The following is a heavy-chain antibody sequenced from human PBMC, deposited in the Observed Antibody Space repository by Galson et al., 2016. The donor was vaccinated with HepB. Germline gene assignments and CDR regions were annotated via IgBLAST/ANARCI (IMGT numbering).Heavy chain of an antibody. Sequence: SLRLSCAASGFTFSNYWMSWVRQAPGKGLEWVANIKNDGSQKYYLHSVKGRFTISRDNGKNSLYLQMGSLRAEDTAVYYCARGDCSSSTCYVIWFDPWGQGTLVTVSS. D-gene: IGHD2-2*01. CDR2: IKNDGSQK. CDR3: ARGDCSSSTCYVIWFDP. CDR1: GFTFSNYW. J-gene: IGHJ5*02. V-gene: IGHV3-7*01.